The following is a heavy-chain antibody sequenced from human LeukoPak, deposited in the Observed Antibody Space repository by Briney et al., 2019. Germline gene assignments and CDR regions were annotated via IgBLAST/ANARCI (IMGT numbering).Heavy chain of an antibody. CDR2: ISGSGGST. J-gene: IGHJ4*02. V-gene: IGHV3-23*01. Sequence: GGSLRLSCAASGFTFSSYAMSWVRQAPGKGLEWVSAISGSGGSTYYADSVKGRFTISRDNSKNTLYLQMNSLRAEDTAVYYCENHLYYRPSGYYFDYWGQGTLVTVSS. D-gene: IGHD3-16*02. CDR1: GFTFSSYA. CDR3: ENHLYYRPSGYYFDY.